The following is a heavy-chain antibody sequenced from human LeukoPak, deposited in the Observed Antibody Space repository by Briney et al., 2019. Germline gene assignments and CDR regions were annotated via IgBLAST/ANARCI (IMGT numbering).Heavy chain of an antibody. CDR3: AKTDCSSIGCKRLHY. D-gene: IGHD4-11*01. Sequence: GGSLRLSCAASGFTFNNFAMHWVRQAPGKGQEWVSVISGSGADTYYADSVKGRFTISRDNSKNTVFLQMNSLRAEDTALFFCAKTDCSSIGCKRLHYWGPGTLVTVSS. CDR1: GFTFNNFA. CDR2: ISGSGADT. V-gene: IGHV3-23*01. J-gene: IGHJ4*02.